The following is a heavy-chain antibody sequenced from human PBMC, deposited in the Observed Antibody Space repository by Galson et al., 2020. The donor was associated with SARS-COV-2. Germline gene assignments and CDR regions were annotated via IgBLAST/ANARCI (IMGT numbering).Heavy chain of an antibody. CDR3: ARDLGIAAAVDENWFDP. J-gene: IGHJ5*02. V-gene: IGHV3-33*01. D-gene: IGHD6-13*01. CDR1: GFTFSSYG. Sequence: QLGESLKISCAASGFTFSSYGMHWVRQAPGKGLEWVAVIWYDGSNKYYADSVKGRFTISRDNSKNTLYLQMNSLRAEDTAVYYCARDLGIAAAVDENWFDPWGQGTLVTVSS. CDR2: IWYDGSNK.